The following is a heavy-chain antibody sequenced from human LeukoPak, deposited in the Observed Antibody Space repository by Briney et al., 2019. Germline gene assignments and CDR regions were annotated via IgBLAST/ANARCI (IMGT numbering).Heavy chain of an antibody. V-gene: IGHV3-23*01. D-gene: IGHD3-3*01. CDR2: ISGRGGST. CDR3: AKDNRRITIFGVVTQSPFDY. Sequence: GGSLRLSCAASGFTISSYAMRWVRQAPGKGLEWVSAISGRGGSTYYADSVKGRFTISRDNSKNTLYLQMNSLRAEDTAVYYCAKDNRRITIFGVVTQSPFDYWGQGTLVTVSS. J-gene: IGHJ4*02. CDR1: GFTISSYA.